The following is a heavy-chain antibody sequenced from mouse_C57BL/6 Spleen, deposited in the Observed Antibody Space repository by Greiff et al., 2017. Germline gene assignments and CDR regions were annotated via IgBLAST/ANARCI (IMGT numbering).Heavy chain of an antibody. D-gene: IGHD4-1*01. Sequence: EVQLVESGPGLVKPSQSLSLTCSVTGYSITSGYYWNWIRQFPGNKLEWMGYISYDGSNNYNPSLKNRISITRDTSKNQFFLKLNSVTTEDTATYYCARENWDGEFYFDYWGQGTTLTVSS. CDR1: GYSITSGYY. CDR3: ARENWDGEFYFDY. V-gene: IGHV3-6*01. J-gene: IGHJ2*01. CDR2: ISYDGSN.